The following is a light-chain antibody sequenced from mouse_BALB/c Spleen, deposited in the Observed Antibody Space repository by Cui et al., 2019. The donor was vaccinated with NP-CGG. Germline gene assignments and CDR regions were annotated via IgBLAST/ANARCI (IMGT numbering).Light chain of an antibody. V-gene: IGLV1*01. Sequence: QAVVTQESALTTSPGETVTLTCRSSTGAVTTSNYAIWVQEKPDHLFTGLIGGTNNRAPGVPARFSGSLIGDKAALTITGAQTEDEAKYFCTLWYTNHWVFGGGTKLTVL. CDR3: TLWYTNHWV. J-gene: IGLJ1*01. CDR2: GTN. CDR1: TGAVTTSNY.